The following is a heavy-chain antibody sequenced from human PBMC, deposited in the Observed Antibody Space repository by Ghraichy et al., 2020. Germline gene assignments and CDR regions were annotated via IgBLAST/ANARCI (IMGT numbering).Heavy chain of an antibody. CDR2: IDWDDDK. Sequence: SGPTLVKPTQTLTLTCTFSGFSLTTRGMCVSWIRQPPGKALEWLARIDWDDDKYYSTSLKTRLTISKDISKNQVVLTMTNMNPVDTATYYCARTSSVTLLRGAVNTWFDPWGQGTLVTVSS. CDR3: ARTSSVTLLRGAVNTWFDP. D-gene: IGHD3-10*01. V-gene: IGHV2-70*11. J-gene: IGHJ5*02. CDR1: GFSLTTRGMC.